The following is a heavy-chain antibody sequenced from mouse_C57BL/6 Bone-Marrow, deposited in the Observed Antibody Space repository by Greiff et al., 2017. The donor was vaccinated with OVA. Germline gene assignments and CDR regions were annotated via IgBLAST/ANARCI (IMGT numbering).Heavy chain of an antibody. V-gene: IGHV5-16*01. CDR2: INYDGSST. CDR3: ARDGTVVEGAMDY. Sequence: EVKVVESEGGLVQPGSSMKLSCTASGFTFSDYYMAWVRQVPEKGLEWVANINYDGSSTYYLDSLKSRFIIPRDNAKNILYLQMSSLKSEDTATYYCARDGTVVEGAMDYWGQGTSVTVSS. D-gene: IGHD1-1*01. J-gene: IGHJ4*01. CDR1: GFTFSDYY.